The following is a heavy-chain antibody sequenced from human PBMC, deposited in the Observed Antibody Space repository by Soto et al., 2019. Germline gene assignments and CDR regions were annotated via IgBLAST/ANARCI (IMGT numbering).Heavy chain of an antibody. Sequence: EVQLVESGGGLVQPGGSLRLSCAASGFTVSSAYMTWVRQAPGKGLEWLSTVYSGGTTYYADSVKGRFIISRHNSKNTLFLQMNNLRVEDTAMYYCARDPGYRNGMDVWGQGTTVTVSS. CDR2: VYSGGTT. CDR3: ARDPGYRNGMDV. D-gene: IGHD5-18*01. CDR1: GFTVSSAY. V-gene: IGHV3-66*01. J-gene: IGHJ6*02.